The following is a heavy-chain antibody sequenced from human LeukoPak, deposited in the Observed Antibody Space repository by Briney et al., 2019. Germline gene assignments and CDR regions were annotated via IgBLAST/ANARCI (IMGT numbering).Heavy chain of an antibody. J-gene: IGHJ5*02. D-gene: IGHD6-6*01. CDR2: INTDGSST. V-gene: IGHV3-74*01. CDR1: GFTFSSYW. Sequence: PGGSLRLSCAASGFTFSSYWMHWVRQAPGKGLVWVSRINTDGSSTSDADHGKGRFTISRDNAKNTLYLQMNSLRGEDTAVYYCARVGRAHYSSSATSFWFDPWGQGTLVTVSS. CDR3: ARVGRAHYSSSATSFWFDP.